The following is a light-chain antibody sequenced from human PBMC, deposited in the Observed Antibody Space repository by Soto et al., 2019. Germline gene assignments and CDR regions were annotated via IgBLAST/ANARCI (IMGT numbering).Light chain of an antibody. J-gene: IGLJ1*01. CDR3: ISYTSSNNYV. CDR1: SSDVGGYKY. CDR2: EVS. Sequence: QSVLTQPASVSGSPGQSITISCTGTSSDVGGYKYVSWYQQHPGKGPKLMIYEVSNRPSGVSDRFSGSKSGNTASLTISGLQAEDESDYYCISYTSSNNYVLGNGTKVT. V-gene: IGLV2-14*01.